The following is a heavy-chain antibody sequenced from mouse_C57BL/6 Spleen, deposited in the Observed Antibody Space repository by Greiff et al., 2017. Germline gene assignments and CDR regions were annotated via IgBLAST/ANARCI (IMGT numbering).Heavy chain of an antibody. CDR3: ARGIYYYCSSYEENAMDY. J-gene: IGHJ4*01. CDR2: ISSGSSTI. V-gene: IGHV5-17*01. D-gene: IGHD1-1*01. Sequence: EVQLVESGGGLVKPGGSLKLSCAASGFTFSDYGMHWVRQAPEKGLEWVAYISSGSSTIYYADTVKGRFTISRDNAKNTLFLQMTSLRSEDTAMYYCARGIYYYCSSYEENAMDYWGQGTSVTVSS. CDR1: GFTFSDYG.